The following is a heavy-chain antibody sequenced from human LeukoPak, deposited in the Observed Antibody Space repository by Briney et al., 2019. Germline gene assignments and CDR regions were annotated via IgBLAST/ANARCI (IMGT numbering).Heavy chain of an antibody. J-gene: IGHJ4*02. D-gene: IGHD3-10*01. Sequence: SETLSLTCTVSGGSISSSSYYWGWIRQPPGKGLEWIGSIYYSGSTYYNPSLKSRVTISVDTSKNQFSLKLSSVTAADTAVYYCASQDSYGSGSYYNVAFDYWGQGTLVTVSS. CDR2: IYYSGST. CDR1: GGSISSSSYY. CDR3: ASQDSYGSGSYYNVAFDY. V-gene: IGHV4-39*01.